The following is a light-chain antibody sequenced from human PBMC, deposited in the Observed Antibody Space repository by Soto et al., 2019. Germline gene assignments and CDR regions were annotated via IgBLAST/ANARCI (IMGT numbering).Light chain of an antibody. CDR3: QQYDKWPPWT. J-gene: IGKJ2*01. CDR1: QSVSSS. V-gene: IGKV3-15*01. Sequence: EIVMTQSPATLSVSPGERATLSCRASQSVSSSLAWYQQKPGQAPRLLIYGASTRATGIPARFSGSGSGTEFTLTISSLQSEHFAVYYCQQYDKWPPWTFGQGTKLEIK. CDR2: GAS.